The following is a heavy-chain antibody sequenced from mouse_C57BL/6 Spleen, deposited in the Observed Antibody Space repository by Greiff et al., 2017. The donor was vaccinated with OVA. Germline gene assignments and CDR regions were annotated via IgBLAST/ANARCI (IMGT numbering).Heavy chain of an antibody. CDR3: ARLGYAMDY. J-gene: IGHJ4*01. CDR2: IYPGDGDT. Sequence: VQLQQSGPELVKPGASVKISCKASGYAFSSSWMNWVKQRPGKGLEWIGQIYPGDGDTNYNGKFKGKATLTADKSSSTAYMQLSSLTSEDSAVYFCARLGYAMDYWGQGTSVTVSS. CDR1: GYAFSSSW. V-gene: IGHV1-82*01.